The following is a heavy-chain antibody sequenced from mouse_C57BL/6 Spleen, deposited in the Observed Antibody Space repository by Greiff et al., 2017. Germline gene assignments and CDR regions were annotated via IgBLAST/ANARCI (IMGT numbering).Heavy chain of an antibody. CDR3: ATYYYGSSQYYFDY. CDR2: IHPNSGST. J-gene: IGHJ2*01. Sequence: VKLQQPGAELVKPGASVKLSCKASGYTFTSYWMHWVKQRPGQGLEWIGMIHPNSGSTNYNEKFKSKATLTVDKSSSTAYMQLSSLTSEDSAVYYCATYYYGSSQYYFDYWGQGTTLTVSS. V-gene: IGHV1-64*01. CDR1: GYTFTSYW. D-gene: IGHD1-1*01.